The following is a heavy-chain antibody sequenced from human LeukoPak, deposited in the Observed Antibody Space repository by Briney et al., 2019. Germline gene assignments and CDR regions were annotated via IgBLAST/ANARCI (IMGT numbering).Heavy chain of an antibody. CDR2: ISGSGGNT. D-gene: IGHD6-19*01. J-gene: IGHJ4*02. CDR1: GFTFSSYA. CDR3: AKRHSSGWWSIDY. V-gene: IGHV3-23*01. Sequence: GGSLRLSCAASGFTFSSYAMSWVRQAPGKGLEWVSSISGSGGNTYYADSVKGRFTISRDKSKNTLYLQMNSLRAEDTAVYYCAKRHSSGWWSIDYWGQGTLVTVCS.